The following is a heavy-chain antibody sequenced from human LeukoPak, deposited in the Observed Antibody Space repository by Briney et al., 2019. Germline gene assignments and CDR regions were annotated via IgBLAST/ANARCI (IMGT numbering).Heavy chain of an antibody. Sequence: ASVKVSCKASGYTFTSYAMNWVRQAPGQGLEWMGWINTNTGNPTYAQGFTGRFFISLDTSVSTAYLQISSLKAEDTAVYYCETFPSYRGYSTMIVVGWAFDIWGQGTMVTVSS. V-gene: IGHV7-4-1*02. CDR3: ETFPSYRGYSTMIVVGWAFDI. J-gene: IGHJ3*02. D-gene: IGHD3-22*01. CDR2: INTNTGNP. CDR1: GYTFTSYA.